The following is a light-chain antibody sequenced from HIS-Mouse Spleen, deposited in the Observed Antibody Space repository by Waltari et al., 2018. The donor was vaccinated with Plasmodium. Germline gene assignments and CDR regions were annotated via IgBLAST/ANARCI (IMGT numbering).Light chain of an antibody. J-gene: IGKJ1*01. CDR1: QSVSSY. Sequence: EIVLTQSPATLSLSPGERATLSCRASQSVSSYLVWYQQKPGQAPRLLIYGASSRATGIPDRFSGSGSGTDFTLTISRLEPEDFAVYYCQQYGSSSWTFGQGTKVEIK. V-gene: IGKV3-20*01. CDR2: GAS. CDR3: QQYGSSSWT.